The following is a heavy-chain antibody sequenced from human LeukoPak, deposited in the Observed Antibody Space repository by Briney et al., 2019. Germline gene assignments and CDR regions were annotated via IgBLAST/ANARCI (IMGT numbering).Heavy chain of an antibody. V-gene: IGHV4-59*01. D-gene: IGHD3-10*01. J-gene: IGHJ4*02. CDR2: IYYSGST. CDR1: GGSISSYY. Sequence: GTLCLTCTVSGGSISSYYWSWVRQPPGKGLEWMGYIYYSGSTNYNPSLKSRVAIPVDTSKNQFSLKLSSVTAADTAVYYCARDRRVRGVGIDYWGQGTLVTVSS. CDR3: ARDRRVRGVGIDY.